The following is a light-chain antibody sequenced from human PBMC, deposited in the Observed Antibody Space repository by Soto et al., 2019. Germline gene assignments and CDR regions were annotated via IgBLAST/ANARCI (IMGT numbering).Light chain of an antibody. Sequence: SYELTQPPSVSVSPGQTASITCSGDKLGDKYACWYQQKPGQSPVLVIYQDSKRPSGIPERFSGSNSGNTATLTISGTQAMDEAVYYSQAWHSSPVVFGGGTKRT. CDR3: QAWHSSPVV. CDR2: QDS. CDR1: KLGDKY. J-gene: IGLJ2*01. V-gene: IGLV3-1*01.